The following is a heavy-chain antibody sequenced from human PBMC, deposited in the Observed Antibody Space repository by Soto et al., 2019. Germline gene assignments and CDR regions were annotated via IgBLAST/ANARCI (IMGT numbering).Heavy chain of an antibody. V-gene: IGHV1-69*13. CDR1: GGTFSSYA. D-gene: IGHD3-22*01. CDR3: AISNYYDSSGYYYGLGPSTPMNDY. Sequence: EASVKVSCKASGGTFSSYAISWVRQAPGQGLEWMGGIIPIFGTANYAQKFQGRVTITADESTSTAYMELSSLRSEDTAVYYCAISNYYDSSGYYYGLGPSTPMNDYWGQGTLVTVSS. CDR2: IIPIFGTA. J-gene: IGHJ4*02.